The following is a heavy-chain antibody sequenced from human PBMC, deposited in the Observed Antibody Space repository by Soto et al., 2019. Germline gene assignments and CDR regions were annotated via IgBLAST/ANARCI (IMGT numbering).Heavy chain of an antibody. V-gene: IGHV3-15*01. D-gene: IGHD3-22*01. Sequence: PGGSLRLSCAASGFTFSSYGMHWVRQAPGKGLEWVGRIKSKTNGGTTDCAAPVKGRFTISRDDSKNTLFLQMSSLKTEDTAVYYCSTDLRLGKNYHSNPYLDFWGQGTLVTVSS. CDR2: IKSKTNGGTT. CDR1: GFTFSSYG. CDR3: STDLRLGKNYHSNPYLDF. J-gene: IGHJ4*02.